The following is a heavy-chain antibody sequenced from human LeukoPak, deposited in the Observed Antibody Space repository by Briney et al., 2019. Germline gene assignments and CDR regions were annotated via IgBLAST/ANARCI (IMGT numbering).Heavy chain of an antibody. Sequence: GGSLRLSCAASGFSFSFYSINWVRQAPGKGLEWVSYISDRSSSTIYYADSVKGRFTISRDNAKNSLYLQMNSLRAEDTAVYYCARTAYSSGWTDYWGQGTLVTVSS. D-gene: IGHD6-19*01. J-gene: IGHJ4*02. V-gene: IGHV3-48*01. CDR2: ISDRSSSTI. CDR3: ARTAYSSGWTDY. CDR1: GFSFSFYS.